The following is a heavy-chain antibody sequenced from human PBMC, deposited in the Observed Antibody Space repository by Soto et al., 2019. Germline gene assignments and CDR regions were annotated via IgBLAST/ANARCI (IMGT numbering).Heavy chain of an antibody. D-gene: IGHD2-2*01. J-gene: IGHJ2*01. CDR3: AVFFFHAEDGIPDTVPVSEFLLNRSSDL. Sequence: KGLEWISSITHSGGNTYYADAVEVRFTISRDNSKDTLYLQMNSLRDEDTAVYYCAVFFFHAEDGIPDTVPVSEFLLNRSSDL. CDR2: ITHSGGNT. V-gene: IGHV3-23*01.